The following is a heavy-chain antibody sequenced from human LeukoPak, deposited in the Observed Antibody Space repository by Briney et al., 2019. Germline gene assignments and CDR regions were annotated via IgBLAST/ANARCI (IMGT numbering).Heavy chain of an antibody. V-gene: IGHV4-39*01. Sequence: SETLSLTCTVSGVSTSSSNSYWGWIRQPPGKGLEWIGSIYYSGNTYYNASLKSQVSISIDTSKNQFSLRLSSVTAADTAVYYCARTYYDILTGYYNHWGQGTLVTVSS. CDR1: GVSTSSSNSY. CDR2: IYYSGNT. D-gene: IGHD3-9*01. CDR3: ARTYYDILTGYYNH. J-gene: IGHJ5*02.